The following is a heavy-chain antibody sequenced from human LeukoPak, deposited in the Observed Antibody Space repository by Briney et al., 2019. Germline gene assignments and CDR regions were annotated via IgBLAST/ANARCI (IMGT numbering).Heavy chain of an antibody. J-gene: IGHJ4*02. CDR1: GFTFTNYA. CDR2: ISGSGSNT. V-gene: IGHV3-23*01. D-gene: IGHD3-10*01. Sequence: GGSLRLSCAASGFTFTNYAMSWVRQAPGKGLEWVSVISGSGSNTYYADSVKGRFTISRDNAKTTLYLQMNSLRDEDTAVYYCAGDLISGSGSLGYWGQGTLVTVSS. CDR3: AGDLISGSGSLGY.